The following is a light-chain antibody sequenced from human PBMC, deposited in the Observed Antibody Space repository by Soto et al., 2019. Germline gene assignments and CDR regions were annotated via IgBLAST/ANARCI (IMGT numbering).Light chain of an antibody. J-gene: IGKJ1*01. Sequence: DIVMTQSPDSLAVSLGERATINCKSSQSVLYSSNNKNYLAWYQQKPGQPPKLLIYWASTRESGVPDRFSGSGSGTDSTLTISSLQAEDVAVYYCQQYYSTRRTFGQGTKVEIK. CDR2: WAS. CDR1: QSVLYSSNNKNY. V-gene: IGKV4-1*01. CDR3: QQYYSTRRT.